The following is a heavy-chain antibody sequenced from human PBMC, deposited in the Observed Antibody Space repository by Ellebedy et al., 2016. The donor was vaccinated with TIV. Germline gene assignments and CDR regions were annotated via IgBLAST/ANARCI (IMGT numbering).Heavy chain of an antibody. CDR3: ARTLTYYYVLGFDY. CDR2: INHSGST. J-gene: IGHJ4*02. Sequence: MPSETLSLTCAVYGGSFSGYYWSWIRKPPGKGLEWIGEINHSGSTNYNPSLKSRVTISVDTSKNQFSLKLSSVTAADTAVYYCARTLTYYYVLGFDYWGQGTLVTVSS. CDR1: GGSFSGYY. V-gene: IGHV4-34*01. D-gene: IGHD3-10*02.